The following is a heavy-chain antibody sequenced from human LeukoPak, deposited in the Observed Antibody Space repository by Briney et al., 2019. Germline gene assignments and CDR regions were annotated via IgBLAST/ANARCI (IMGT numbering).Heavy chain of an antibody. Sequence: PSENLSLXCTVSGGSISSGDYYWSWIRQPPGKGLEWIGYIYYSGSTYYNPSLKSRVTISVDTSKNQFSLKLSSVTAADTAVYYCARVVCSSTSCGAYFDYWGQGTLVTVSS. J-gene: IGHJ4*02. V-gene: IGHV4-30-4*08. CDR2: IYYSGST. CDR3: ARVVCSSTSCGAYFDY. CDR1: GGSISSGDYY. D-gene: IGHD2-2*01.